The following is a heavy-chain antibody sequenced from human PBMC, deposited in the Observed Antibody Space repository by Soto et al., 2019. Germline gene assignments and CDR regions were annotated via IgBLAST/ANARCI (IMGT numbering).Heavy chain of an antibody. D-gene: IGHD1-26*01. J-gene: IGHJ4*02. V-gene: IGHV3-48*02. CDR1: GFIFSNYI. CDR3: ARDYSFAY. Sequence: GGSLRLSCAASGFIFSNYIMNWVRQAPGKCLEWLSYISTSSSNIYYADSVKGRFTISRDNARNSLYLQLTSLRDEDTAVYYCARDYSFAYWGQGTLVTVSS. CDR2: ISTSSSNI.